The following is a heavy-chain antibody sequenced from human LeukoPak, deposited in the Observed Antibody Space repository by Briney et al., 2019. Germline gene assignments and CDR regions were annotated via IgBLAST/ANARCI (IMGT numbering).Heavy chain of an antibody. D-gene: IGHD5-24*01. Sequence: SETLSLTCSVSGGSISSSNNYWNWIRQSPGKGLEWIGYISYSGSTHYNPSLKSRVTISGDTSRNQLSLKLTSVTAADTAVYYCARGGEGYYYVSWGQGTRVTVSS. CDR1: GGSISSSNNY. CDR2: ISYSGST. J-gene: IGHJ4*02. CDR3: ARGGEGYYYVS. V-gene: IGHV4-30-4*01.